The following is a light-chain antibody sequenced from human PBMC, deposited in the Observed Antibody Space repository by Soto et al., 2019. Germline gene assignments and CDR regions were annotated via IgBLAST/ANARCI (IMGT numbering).Light chain of an antibody. CDR3: QAWDIRV. CDR1: DLGSKF. CDR2: QDN. Sequence: SYELTQPPSMSVSPGQTATITCSGADLGSKFACWYQQKPGQSPILVIYQDNKRPSGIPERFSGSNSGNTATLTISGTQPMDEADCYCQAWDIRVFGGGTKLTVL. V-gene: IGLV3-1*01. J-gene: IGLJ3*02.